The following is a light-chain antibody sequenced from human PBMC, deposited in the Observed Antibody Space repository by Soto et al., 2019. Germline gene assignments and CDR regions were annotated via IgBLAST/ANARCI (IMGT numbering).Light chain of an antibody. Sequence: AIRMTQSPSSFSASTGDRVTITCRASQGISSYLAWYQQKPGKAPKLLIYAASTLQSGVPSRFSGSGSGTDFTLTFSCLQSEDVAPYYCQQYYSYPHTFGQGTKVEI. V-gene: IGKV1-8*01. J-gene: IGKJ1*01. CDR1: QGISSY. CDR2: AAS. CDR3: QQYYSYPHT.